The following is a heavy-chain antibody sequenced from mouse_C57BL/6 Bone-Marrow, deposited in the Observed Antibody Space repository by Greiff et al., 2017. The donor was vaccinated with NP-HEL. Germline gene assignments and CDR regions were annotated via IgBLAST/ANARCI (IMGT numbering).Heavy chain of an antibody. CDR1: GYTFTSYW. CDR2: IHPNSGST. J-gene: IGHJ4*01. V-gene: IGHV1-64*01. Sequence: QVQLQQPGAELVKPGASVKLSCKASGYTFTSYWMHWVKQRPGQGLEWIGMIHPNSGSTNYNEKFKSKATLTVDKSSSTAYMQLSSLTSEDSAVYYCASLGRWDAMDYWGQGTSVTVSS. CDR3: ASLGRWDAMDY. D-gene: IGHD4-1*01.